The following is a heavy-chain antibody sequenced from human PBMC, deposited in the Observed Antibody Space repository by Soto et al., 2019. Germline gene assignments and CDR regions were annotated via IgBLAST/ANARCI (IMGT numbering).Heavy chain of an antibody. Sequence: TLSLTCTVSGGSISSGDYYWSWIRQPPGKGLEWIGYIYYSGSTYYNPSLKSRVTISVDTSKNQFSLKLSSVTAADTAVYYCAREVDSSTSRVVTDYWGQGTLVTVSS. CDR1: GGSISSGDYY. D-gene: IGHD2-2*01. CDR3: AREVDSSTSRVVTDY. V-gene: IGHV4-30-4*08. J-gene: IGHJ4*02. CDR2: IYYSGST.